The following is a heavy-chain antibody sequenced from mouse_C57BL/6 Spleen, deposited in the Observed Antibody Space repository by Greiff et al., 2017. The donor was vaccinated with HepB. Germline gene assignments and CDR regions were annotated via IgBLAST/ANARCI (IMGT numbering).Heavy chain of an antibody. V-gene: IGHV14-2*01. CDR2: IDPEDGET. CDR3: TREYQTDFAY. CDR1: GFNIKDYY. D-gene: IGHD5-1*01. J-gene: IGHJ3*01. Sequence: VQLQQSGAELVKPGASVKLSCTASGFNIKDYYMHWVKQRTEQGLERTGRIDPEDGETKYVPKFQGKATRTADTSSNTAYLQLSSLTSEDTAGYYCTREYQTDFAYWNQGTRVTVAA.